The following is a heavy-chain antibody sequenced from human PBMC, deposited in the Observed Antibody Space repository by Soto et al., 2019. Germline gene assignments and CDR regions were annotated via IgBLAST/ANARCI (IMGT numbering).Heavy chain of an antibody. V-gene: IGHV1-69*13. CDR3: ARDVDYGDYQAIPNWFDP. Sequence: SVKVSCKASGGTFSSYAISWVRQAPGQGLEWMGGIIPIFGTANYAQKFQGRVTITADESTSTAYMELSSLRSEDTAVYYCARDVDYGDYQAIPNWFDPWGQGTLVTVSS. CDR2: IIPIFGTA. D-gene: IGHD4-17*01. J-gene: IGHJ5*02. CDR1: GGTFSSYA.